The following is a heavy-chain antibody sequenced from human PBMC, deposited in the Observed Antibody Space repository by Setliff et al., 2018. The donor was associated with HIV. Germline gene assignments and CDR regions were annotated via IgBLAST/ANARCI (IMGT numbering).Heavy chain of an antibody. J-gene: IGHJ5*02. CDR1: GGSISSSSYY. Sequence: SETLSLTCTVSGGSISSSSYYWGWIRQPPGKGLEWIGSIYYSGSTYYNPSLKSRVTISVDTSKNQFSLKLSSVTAADTAVYFCARDRHSSGLGSYGPWGPGILVTVSS. CDR2: IYYSGST. CDR3: ARDRHSSGLGSYGP. D-gene: IGHD3-10*01. V-gene: IGHV4-39*07.